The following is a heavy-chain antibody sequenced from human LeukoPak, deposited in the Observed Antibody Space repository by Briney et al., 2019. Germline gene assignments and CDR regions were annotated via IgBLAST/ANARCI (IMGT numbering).Heavy chain of an antibody. J-gene: IGHJ4*02. D-gene: IGHD6-13*01. CDR3: ARHFGSSWSPFDY. Sequence: SETLSLTCTVSGGSISSYYWSWIRQPPGKGLEWIGYIYYSGSTNYNPSLKSRVTISVDTSKNQFSLKLSSVTAADTAVYFCARHFGSSWSPFDYWGQGTLVTVSS. CDR1: GGSISSYY. V-gene: IGHV4-59*01. CDR2: IYYSGST.